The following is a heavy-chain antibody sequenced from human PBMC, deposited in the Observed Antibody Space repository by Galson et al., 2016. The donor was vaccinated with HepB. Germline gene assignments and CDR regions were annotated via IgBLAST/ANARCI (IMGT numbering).Heavy chain of an antibody. Sequence: QSGAEVKKAGESLKISCEASGYTFTSSWVGWVRQMPGKGLEWMGLIYPGDSNARYSPSFQGQVTISADKSVNTAYLQWSSLKASDTAIYYCASPIGGHNNGYDAMDVWGKGTTVTVSS. J-gene: IGHJ6*04. V-gene: IGHV5-51*01. CDR3: ASPIGGHNNGYDAMDV. CDR1: GYTFTSSW. CDR2: IYPGDSNA. D-gene: IGHD5-18*01.